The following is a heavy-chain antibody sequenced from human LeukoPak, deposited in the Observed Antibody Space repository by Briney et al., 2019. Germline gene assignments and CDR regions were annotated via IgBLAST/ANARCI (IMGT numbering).Heavy chain of an antibody. D-gene: IGHD6-19*01. V-gene: IGHV1-8*01. J-gene: IGHJ3*02. Sequence: GASVKVSCKASGYTFTSYDINWVRQATGQGLEWMGWMNPNSGNTGYAQKFQGRVTMTRNTSISTAYMELSSLRSEDTAVYYCARTGRDSSGWYSRASDIWGQGTMVTVSS. CDR3: ARTGRDSSGWYSRASDI. CDR1: GYTFTSYD. CDR2: MNPNSGNT.